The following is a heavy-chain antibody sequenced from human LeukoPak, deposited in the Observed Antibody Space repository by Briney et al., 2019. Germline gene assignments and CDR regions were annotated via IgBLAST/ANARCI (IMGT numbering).Heavy chain of an antibody. CDR3: AKDAWRCSSTSCLPFDY. Sequence: GGSLRLSCAASGFTFSDYAMSWVRQAPGKGLEWVSDIKAGGGTTFYADSVKGRFTISRDNSKNTLYLQMNSLRAEDTAVYYCAKDAWRCSSTSCLPFDYWGQGTLVTVSS. CDR1: GFTFSDYA. D-gene: IGHD2-2*01. J-gene: IGHJ4*02. CDR2: IKAGGGTT. V-gene: IGHV3-23*01.